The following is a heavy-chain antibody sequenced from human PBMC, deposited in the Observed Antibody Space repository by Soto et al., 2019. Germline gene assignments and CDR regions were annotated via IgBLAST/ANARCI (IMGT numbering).Heavy chain of an antibody. J-gene: IGHJ6*02. CDR1: GASISGFY. V-gene: IGHV4-4*07. CDR3: ASSSLYGMDV. CDR2: IYATGTT. Sequence: SETLSLTCTVSGASISGFYWSWIRKSAGKGLEWIGRIYATGTTDYNPSLKSRVMMSVDTSKKQFSLKLRSVTAADTAVYYCASSSLYGMDVWGQGTTVTVSS.